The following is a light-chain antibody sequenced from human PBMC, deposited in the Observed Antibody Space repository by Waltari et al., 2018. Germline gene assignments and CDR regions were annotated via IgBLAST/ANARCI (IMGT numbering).Light chain of an antibody. CDR3: QQYNIWPRT. CDR1: QSVSSN. Sequence: EIVMTQSPATLSVSPGERATLSCRASQSVSSNLAWYQQKPGQAPRLLIYGASARATGIPARFSGSGPGTEFTLTISSLQSEDFAVYYCQQYNIWPRTFGQGTKVEIK. CDR2: GAS. V-gene: IGKV3-15*01. J-gene: IGKJ1*01.